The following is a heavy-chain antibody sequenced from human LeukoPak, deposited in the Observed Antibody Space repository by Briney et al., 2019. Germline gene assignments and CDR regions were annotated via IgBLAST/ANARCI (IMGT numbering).Heavy chain of an antibody. J-gene: IGHJ4*02. D-gene: IGHD3-9*01. Sequence: PGGSLRLSCAASGFTFSSHWMSWVRQAPGKGLEWVADIKHDGSEKYYVDSLKGRFTISTDSAKNSLYLQINSLRAEDTAVYYCARKDRYGLGYWGQGTLVTVSS. CDR3: ARKDRYGLGY. CDR1: GFTFSSHW. V-gene: IGHV3-7*01. CDR2: IKHDGSEK.